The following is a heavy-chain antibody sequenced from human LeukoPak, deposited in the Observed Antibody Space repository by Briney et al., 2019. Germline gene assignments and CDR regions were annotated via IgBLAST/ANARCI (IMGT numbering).Heavy chain of an antibody. CDR2: ISYDGSNK. CDR3: ARDPPSYYYDSSGYDY. CDR1: GFTFSSYA. J-gene: IGHJ4*02. V-gene: IGHV3-30*04. Sequence: GRSLRLSCAASGFTFSSYAMHGVRQAPGKGLEWVAVISYDGSNKYYADSVKGRFTISRDNSKNTLYLQMNSLRAEDTAVYYCARDPPSYYYDSSGYDYWGQGTLVTVSS. D-gene: IGHD3-22*01.